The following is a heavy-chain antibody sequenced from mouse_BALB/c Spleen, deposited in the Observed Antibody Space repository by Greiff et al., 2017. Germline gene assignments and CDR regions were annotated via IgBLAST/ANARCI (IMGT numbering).Heavy chain of an antibody. V-gene: IGHV5-6*01. J-gene: IGHJ4*01. CDR3: ARHVLIRLRGAMDY. Sequence: EVKVVESGGDLVKPGGSLKLSCAASGFTFSSYGMSWVRQTPDKRLEWVATISSGGSYTYYPDSVKGRFTISRDNAKNTLYLQMSSLKSEDTAMYYCARHVLIRLRGAMDYWGQGTSVTVSS. CDR2: ISSGGSYT. D-gene: IGHD1-2*01. CDR1: GFTFSSYG.